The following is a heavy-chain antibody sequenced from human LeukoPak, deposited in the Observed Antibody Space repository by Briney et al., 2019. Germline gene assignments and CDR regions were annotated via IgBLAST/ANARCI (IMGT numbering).Heavy chain of an antibody. CDR2: INSDGSST. Sequence: GGSLSLSCAASGFPFSNAWMSWVRQAPGKGLVWVSRINSDGSSTSYADSVKGRFTISRDNAKNTLYLQMNSLRAEDTAVYYCAGRWELYYWGQGTLVTVSS. CDR3: AGRWELYY. D-gene: IGHD1-26*01. CDR1: GFPFSNAW. J-gene: IGHJ4*02. V-gene: IGHV3-74*01.